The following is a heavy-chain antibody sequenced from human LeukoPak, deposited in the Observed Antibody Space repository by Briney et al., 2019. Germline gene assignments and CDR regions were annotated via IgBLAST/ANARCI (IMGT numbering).Heavy chain of an antibody. V-gene: IGHV3-23*01. CDR2: IRGGGGST. CDR3: ALHSSGWSDFEN. Sequence: GGSLRLSCGTSGFTFSAFAMSWVRQAPGKGLEWVAAIRGGGGSTYYADSVKGRFTISRDNSRSTLFLQMNSLRAEDTAVYYCALHSSGWSDFENWGQGTLVTVSS. CDR1: GFTFSAFA. J-gene: IGHJ4*02. D-gene: IGHD6-19*01.